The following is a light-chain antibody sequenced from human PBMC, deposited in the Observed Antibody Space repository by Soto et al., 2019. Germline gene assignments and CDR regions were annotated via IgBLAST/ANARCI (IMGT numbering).Light chain of an antibody. V-gene: IGKV1-5*01. J-gene: IGKJ5*01. Sequence: DIQITQSPSTLSASVGDRVTITCRASQSISSWLAWYQQKPGEAPKLLIYDASSLESGVPSRFSGSGSGTEFTLTISSLQPDDFAVYYCQQRADWPITFGQGTRLEIK. CDR2: DAS. CDR3: QQRADWPIT. CDR1: QSISSW.